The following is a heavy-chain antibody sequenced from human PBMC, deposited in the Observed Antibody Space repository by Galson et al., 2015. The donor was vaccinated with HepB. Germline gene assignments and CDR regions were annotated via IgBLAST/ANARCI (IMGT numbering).Heavy chain of an antibody. CDR3: ARDWPSYGYFDY. CDR2: ISYDGSNK. CDR1: GFTFNTYA. Sequence: SLRLSCAVSGFTFNTYAMHWVRQAPGKGLEWVAVISYDGSNKFYADSVRGRFTISRDNSHNTLYLQIDSLRDEDTAVYYCARDWPSYGYFDYWGQGTPVTVSS. V-gene: IGHV3-30-3*01. J-gene: IGHJ4*02. D-gene: IGHD3-16*01.